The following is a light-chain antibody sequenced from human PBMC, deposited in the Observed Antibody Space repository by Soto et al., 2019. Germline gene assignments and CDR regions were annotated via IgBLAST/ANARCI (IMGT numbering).Light chain of an antibody. Sequence: DIQMTQSPSSLSASIGDRVTITCRASQSISINLNWYQQRPGKAPKLLIYTTSTLQSGVPSRFSGSGSGTDFTLTVSSLQPEDFATYHCQQSYSIPLTFGGGTKVEIK. CDR2: TTS. CDR3: QQSYSIPLT. CDR1: QSISIN. V-gene: IGKV1-39*01. J-gene: IGKJ4*01.